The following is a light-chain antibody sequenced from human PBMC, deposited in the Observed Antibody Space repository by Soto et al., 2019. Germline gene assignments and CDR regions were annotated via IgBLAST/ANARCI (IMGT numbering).Light chain of an antibody. CDR2: AAS. CDR3: QRSNSAPWT. V-gene: IGKV1-27*01. J-gene: IGKJ1*01. Sequence: DIQMTQSPSSLSASVGDRVTITCRASQGISNYLAGYQQKPGKVPKLLIYAASTLQSGVPSRFSGSGSGTDFTLPISSLQPEDVATYYCQRSNSAPWTFGQGTKVEIK. CDR1: QGISNY.